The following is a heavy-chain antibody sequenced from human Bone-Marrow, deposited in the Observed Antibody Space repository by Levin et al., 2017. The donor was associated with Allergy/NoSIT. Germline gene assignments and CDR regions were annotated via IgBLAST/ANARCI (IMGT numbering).Heavy chain of an antibody. D-gene: IGHD2/OR15-2a*01. CDR3: AGEPNSPYYYHYGLDI. J-gene: IGHJ6*02. V-gene: IGHV4-39*07. CDR2: IYYDGSA. CDR1: GGSISSESHY. Sequence: SQTLSLTCTVSGGSISSESHYWAWIRQPPGKGLEWVGSIYYDGSAYYTPSLTTRPTIPVDTSKNQFSLRLNSVTAADTAVYYCAGEPNSPYYYHYGLDIWGQGTTVTVSS.